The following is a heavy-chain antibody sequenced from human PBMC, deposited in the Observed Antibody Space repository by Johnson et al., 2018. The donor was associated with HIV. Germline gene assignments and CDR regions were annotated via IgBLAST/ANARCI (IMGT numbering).Heavy chain of an antibody. CDR3: AKGHSSGYPKTAFDI. Sequence: VQLMESGGGVVQPGRSLRLSCAASGFTFSSYAMHWVRQAPGKGLEWVAVISYDGSNKYYADSVKGRFTISRDNSKNTLYLQMNSLRAEDTAVYYCAKGHSSGYPKTAFDIWGRGTIVTVSS. J-gene: IGHJ3*02. V-gene: IGHV3-30-3*01. CDR2: ISYDGSNK. D-gene: IGHD3-22*01. CDR1: GFTFSSYA.